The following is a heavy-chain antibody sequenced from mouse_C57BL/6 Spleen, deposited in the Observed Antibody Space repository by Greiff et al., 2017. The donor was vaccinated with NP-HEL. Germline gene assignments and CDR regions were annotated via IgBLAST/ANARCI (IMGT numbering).Heavy chain of an antibody. D-gene: IGHD1-1*01. Sequence: EVQLQQSGPELVKPGASVKIPCKASGYTFTDYNMDWVKQSHGKSLEWIGDINPNNGGTIYNQKFKGKATLTVDKSSSTAYMERRSLTSEDTAVYYCARSHYYGKGFDYWGQGTTLTVSS. V-gene: IGHV1-18*01. J-gene: IGHJ2*01. CDR1: GYTFTDYN. CDR3: ARSHYYGKGFDY. CDR2: INPNNGGT.